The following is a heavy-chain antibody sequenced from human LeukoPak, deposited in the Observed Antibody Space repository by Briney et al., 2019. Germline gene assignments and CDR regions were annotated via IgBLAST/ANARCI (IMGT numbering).Heavy chain of an antibody. CDR1: GFTFSSYA. J-gene: IGHJ4*02. D-gene: IGHD1-1*01. CDR3: AKDKNTGRSASDY. Sequence: GGSLRLSCAASGFTFSSYAMSWVRQAPGMGLEWVSTISGSGGSTYYADSVKGRFTISRDSSQNTLYLQMNSLRAEDTAVYYCAKDKNTGRSASDYWGQGILVTVSS. CDR2: ISGSGGST. V-gene: IGHV3-23*01.